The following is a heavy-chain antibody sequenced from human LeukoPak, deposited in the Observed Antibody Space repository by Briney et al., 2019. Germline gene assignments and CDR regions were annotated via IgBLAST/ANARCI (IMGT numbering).Heavy chain of an antibody. CDR3: ARDGPAQMVDFDY. J-gene: IGHJ4*02. CDR1: GYSFSTYG. D-gene: IGHD3-10*01. Sequence: ASVKVSCKASGYSFSTYGISWVRQAPGQGLECVGWIHPNNGATLYAQKFQGRVAMTTDTSISTAYMELSRLRPDDTAMYYCARDGPAQMVDFDYWGQGTLVTVSS. V-gene: IGHV1-2*02. CDR2: IHPNNGAT.